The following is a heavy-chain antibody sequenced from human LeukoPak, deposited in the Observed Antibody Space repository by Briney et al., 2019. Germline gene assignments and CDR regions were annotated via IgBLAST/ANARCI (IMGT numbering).Heavy chain of an antibody. CDR2: IYTSGST. V-gene: IGHV4-4*07. D-gene: IGHD2-2*03. CDR3: ARLLRVGYCSTTTCNWFDP. Sequence: PSETLSLTCTVSGNSFGDYYWSWIRQPAGKGLEWIGRIYTSGSTTYNPSLKSRVTISVDTSKNQFSLKLSSVTAADTAVYYCARLLRVGYCSTTTCNWFDPWGQGTLVTVSS. CDR1: GNSFGDYY. J-gene: IGHJ5*02.